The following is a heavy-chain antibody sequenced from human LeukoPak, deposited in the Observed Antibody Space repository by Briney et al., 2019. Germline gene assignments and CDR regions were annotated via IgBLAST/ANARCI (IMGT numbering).Heavy chain of an antibody. CDR1: GDSVSSNSAA. Sequence: SQTLSLTFAISGDSVSSNSAAWNWIRQSPSRGLEWLGRTYYRSKWYNDYAVSVKSRITINPDISKNQFSLQLNSVTPEDTAVYYCAGVFPDWNSVFDYWGQGTLVTVSS. CDR3: AGVFPDWNSVFDY. D-gene: IGHD1-7*01. V-gene: IGHV6-1*01. CDR2: TYYRSKWYN. J-gene: IGHJ4*02.